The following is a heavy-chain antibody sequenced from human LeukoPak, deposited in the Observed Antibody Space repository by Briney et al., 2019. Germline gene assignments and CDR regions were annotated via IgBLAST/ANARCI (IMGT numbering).Heavy chain of an antibody. D-gene: IGHD3-10*01. Sequence: SETLSLTCTVSGGSISSGGYCWSWIRQHPGKGLEWIGYIYYSGSTYYNPSLKSRVTISVDTSKNQFSLKLSSVTAADTAVYYCARASITMVRGVDDAFDIWGQGTMVTVSS. V-gene: IGHV4-31*03. J-gene: IGHJ3*02. CDR3: ARASITMVRGVDDAFDI. CDR1: GGSISSGGYC. CDR2: IYYSGST.